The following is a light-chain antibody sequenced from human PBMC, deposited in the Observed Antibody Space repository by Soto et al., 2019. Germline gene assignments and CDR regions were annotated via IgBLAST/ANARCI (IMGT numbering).Light chain of an antibody. J-gene: IGLJ2*01. V-gene: IGLV2-14*01. Sequence: QSALTQPASVSGSPGQSITISCTGTSSDVGGYDYVSWYQQRPGEAPNLMIFHVSNRPSGVSDRFSGSKSGNTASLTISGLQAEDEGDYYCTSYTSSSTLVFGGGTKLTVL. CDR2: HVS. CDR1: SSDVGGYDY. CDR3: TSYTSSSTLV.